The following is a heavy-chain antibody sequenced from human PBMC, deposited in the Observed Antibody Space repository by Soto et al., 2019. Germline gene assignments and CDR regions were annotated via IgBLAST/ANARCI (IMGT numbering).Heavy chain of an antibody. D-gene: IGHD7-27*01. V-gene: IGHV4-34*01. Sequence: QVQLQQWGAGLLKPSETLSLTCAVYGGSFSGYYWNWIRQPPGKGLEWIGEINHSGSTNYNPSLKSRVTLSVDTSKNQFSLRLSSVTAADPAVDYCARGWGRIFDYWGQGTLVTVSS. CDR3: ARGWGRIFDY. CDR1: GGSFSGYY. J-gene: IGHJ4*02. CDR2: INHSGST.